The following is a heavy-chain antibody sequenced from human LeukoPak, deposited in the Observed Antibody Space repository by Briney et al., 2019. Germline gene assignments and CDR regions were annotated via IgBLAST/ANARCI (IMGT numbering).Heavy chain of an antibody. CDR1: GGSISSGGYY. V-gene: IGHV4-31*03. CDR3: AKDTSNYYDSSGYTSSFDY. CDR2: IYYSGST. D-gene: IGHD3-22*01. Sequence: PSETLSLTCTVSGGSISSGGYYWSWIRQHPGKGLEWIGYIYYSGSTYYNPSLKSRVTISVDTSKNQFSLKLSSVTAADTAVYYCAKDTSNYYDSSGYTSSFDYWGQGTLVTVSS. J-gene: IGHJ4*02.